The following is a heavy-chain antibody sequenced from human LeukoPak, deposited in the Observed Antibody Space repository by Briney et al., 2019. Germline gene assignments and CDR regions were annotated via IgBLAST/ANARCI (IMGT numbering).Heavy chain of an antibody. CDR1: GGSISSYY. D-gene: IGHD3-9*01. CDR2: IYYSGST. Sequence: TSETLSLTCTVSGGSISSYYWSWIRQPPGKGLEWIGYIYYSGSTNYNPSLKSRVTISVDTSKNQFSLKLSSVTAADTAVYYCARVTPQYDILTGYYPYYFDYWGQGTLVTVSS. J-gene: IGHJ4*02. V-gene: IGHV4-59*01. CDR3: ARVTPQYDILTGYYPYYFDY.